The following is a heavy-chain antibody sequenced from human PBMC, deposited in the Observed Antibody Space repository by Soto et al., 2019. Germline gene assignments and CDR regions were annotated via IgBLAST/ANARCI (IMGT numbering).Heavy chain of an antibody. CDR2: IISNDDK. J-gene: IGHJ4*02. CDR1: GISLTDTRMG. CDR3: ARALFYSDSDGYYFEFDY. Sequence: YGPTLVNPTKTLSLTCSVTGISLTDTRMGVSWIRQAPGKALEWLAHIISNDDKSYSTSLKSRLTISKDTSKSQVVLRMTNMDPVDTGRYYCARALFYSDSDGYYFEFDYWGPGTLVTVS. V-gene: IGHV2-26*01. D-gene: IGHD3-22*01.